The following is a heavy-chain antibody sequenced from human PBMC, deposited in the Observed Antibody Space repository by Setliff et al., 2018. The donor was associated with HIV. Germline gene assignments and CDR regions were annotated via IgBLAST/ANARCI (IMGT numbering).Heavy chain of an antibody. CDR2: IYYSGST. V-gene: IGHV4-59*01. D-gene: IGHD3-10*01. Sequence: SETLSLTCTVSGGSISSFYWTWIRQPPGKGLEWIGYIYYSGSTNYNPSLKRRLTISVDTSKNQVSLKLSSVTAADTAVYYCARDGPLEGSYRYYNYGMDVWGQGTTVTVSS. CDR3: ARDGPLEGSYRYYNYGMDV. J-gene: IGHJ6*02. CDR1: GGSISSFY.